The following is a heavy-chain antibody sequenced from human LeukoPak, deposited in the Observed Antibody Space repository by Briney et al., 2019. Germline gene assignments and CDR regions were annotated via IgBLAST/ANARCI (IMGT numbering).Heavy chain of an antibody. D-gene: IGHD6-13*01. J-gene: IGHJ4*02. CDR3: ARRPGGGSSWYNY. V-gene: IGHV4-38-2*01. CDR2: IYHSGST. Sequence: SETLSLTCAVSGYSISSGYCWGWIRQPPGKGLEWIGSIYHSGSTYYNPSLKSRVTISVDTSKNQFSLKLSSVTAADTAVYYCARRPGGGSSWYNYWGQGTLVTVSS. CDR1: GYSISSGYC.